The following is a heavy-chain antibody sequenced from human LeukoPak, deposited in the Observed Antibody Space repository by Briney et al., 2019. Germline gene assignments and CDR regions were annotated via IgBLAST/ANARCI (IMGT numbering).Heavy chain of an antibody. CDR3: ASRGIVLMVYAI. CDR1: GGSFSGYY. Sequence: SETLSLTCAVYGGSFSGYYWSWIRQPPGKGLEWIGEINHSGSTNYNPSLKSRVTISVDTSKNQFSLKLSSVTAADTAVYYCASRGIVLMVYAIWGQGTLVTVSS. J-gene: IGHJ4*02. D-gene: IGHD2-8*01. V-gene: IGHV4-34*01. CDR2: INHSGST.